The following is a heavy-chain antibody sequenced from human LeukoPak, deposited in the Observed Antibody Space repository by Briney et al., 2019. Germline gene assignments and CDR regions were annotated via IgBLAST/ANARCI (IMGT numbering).Heavy chain of an antibody. V-gene: IGHV2-70*04. CDR2: IYWDDDK. CDR3: AREGGIMITFGGVIEPYYFDY. D-gene: IGHD3-16*02. J-gene: IGHJ4*02. Sequence: SGPALVKPTQTLTLTCTFSGFSLSTSGMRVSWIRQPPGKALEWLARIYWDDDKFYSTSLNTRLTICKDTSKTQVGLTMTNMDPVDTATYYCAREGGIMITFGGVIEPYYFDYWGQGTLVTVSS. CDR1: GFSLSTSGMR.